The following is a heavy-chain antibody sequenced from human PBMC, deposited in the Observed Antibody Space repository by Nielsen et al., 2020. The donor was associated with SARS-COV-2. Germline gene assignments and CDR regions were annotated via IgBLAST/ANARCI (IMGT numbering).Heavy chain of an antibody. J-gene: IGHJ6*02. Sequence: GESLKIFCAASGFTFSSHAMHWVRQAPGKGLEWVAVISYDGDNKYYADSVKGRFPISRDNSKNTLYLQMNSLRPEDTAVYYCARGDNVVVPAAHGYYYYYYGMDVWGQGTTVTVSS. CDR3: ARGDNVVVPAAHGYYYYYYGMDV. V-gene: IGHV3-30*04. CDR2: ISYDGDNK. D-gene: IGHD2-2*01. CDR1: GFTFSSHA.